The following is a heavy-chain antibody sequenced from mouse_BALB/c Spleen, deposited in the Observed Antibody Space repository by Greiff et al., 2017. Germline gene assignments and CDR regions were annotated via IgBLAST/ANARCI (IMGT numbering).Heavy chain of an antibody. CDR1: GYAFTSYN. D-gene: IGHD2-14*01. CDR3: ARSSYYRYGGGLYAMGY. V-gene: IGHV1S135*01. J-gene: IGHJ4*01. Sequence: EVQLQQSGPELVKPGASVKVSCKASGYAFTSYNMYWVKQSHGKSLGWIGYIDPYNGGTSYNQKFKGKATLTVDKSSSTAYMHLNSLTSEDSAVYYCARSSYYRYGGGLYAMGYWGQGTSVTVSS. CDR2: IDPYNGGT.